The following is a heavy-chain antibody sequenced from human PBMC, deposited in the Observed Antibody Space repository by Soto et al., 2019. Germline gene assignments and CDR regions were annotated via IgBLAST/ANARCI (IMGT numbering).Heavy chain of an antibody. CDR2: ISAYNGNT. V-gene: IGHV1-18*01. CDR1: GYTFTSYG. Sequence: ASVKVSCKASGYTFTSYGVSWVRQAPGQGLEWMGWISAYNGNTNYAQKLQGRVTMTTDTSTSTAYMELRSLRSDDTAVYYCARGPTYYDFWSGYPPPRTYGMDVWGQGTTVTVSS. D-gene: IGHD3-3*01. J-gene: IGHJ6*02. CDR3: ARGPTYYDFWSGYPPPRTYGMDV.